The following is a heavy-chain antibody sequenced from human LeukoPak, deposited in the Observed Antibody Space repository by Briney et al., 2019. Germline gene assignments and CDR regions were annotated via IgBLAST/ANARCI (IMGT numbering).Heavy chain of an antibody. J-gene: IGHJ5*02. CDR3: ARSWGSSSWFNWFDP. CDR1: GYTFTGYY. V-gene: IGHV1-46*01. D-gene: IGHD6-13*01. CDR2: INPSGGST. Sequence: ASVKVSCKASGYTFTGYYMHWVRQAPGQGLEWMGIINPSGGSTSYAQKFQGRVTMTRDTSTSTVYMELSSLRSEDTAVYYCARSWGSSSWFNWFDPWGQGTLVTVSS.